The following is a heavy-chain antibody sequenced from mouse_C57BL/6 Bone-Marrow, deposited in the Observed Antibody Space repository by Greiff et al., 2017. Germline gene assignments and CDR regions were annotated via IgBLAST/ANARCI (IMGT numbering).Heavy chain of an antibody. CDR3: ARWGGHPYYFDY. CDR2: IYPGSGNT. D-gene: IGHD3-1*01. V-gene: IGHV1-76*01. Sequence: QVQLQQSGAELVRPGASVKLSCKASGYTFTDYYINWVKQRPGQGLEWIARIYPGSGNTYYNEKFKGKATLTAEKSSSTAYMQLSSLTSEDSAVYFCARWGGHPYYFDYWGQGTTLTVSS. CDR1: GYTFTDYY. J-gene: IGHJ2*01.